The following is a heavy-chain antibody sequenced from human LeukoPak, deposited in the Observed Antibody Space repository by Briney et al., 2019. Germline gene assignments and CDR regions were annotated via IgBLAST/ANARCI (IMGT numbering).Heavy chain of an antibody. CDR3: ARDRDWGSDWYFDL. CDR2: IISIFGTA. J-gene: IGHJ2*01. D-gene: IGHD7-27*01. CDR1: GYTFTSYG. V-gene: IGHV1-69*05. Sequence: SVKVSCKASGYTFTSYGISWVRHAPGQGLEWMGGIISIFGTANYAQKFQGRVTITTDESTSTAYMELSSLRSEDTAVYYCARDRDWGSDWYFDLWGRGTLVTVSS.